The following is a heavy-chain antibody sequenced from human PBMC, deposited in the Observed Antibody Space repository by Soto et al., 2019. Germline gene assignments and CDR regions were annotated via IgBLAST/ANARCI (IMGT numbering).Heavy chain of an antibody. CDR2: IHYSGST. V-gene: IGHV4-31*03. CDR3: ARRKANQDYFDY. Sequence: PLSLTCTVAGECISSDGYYWSWIRQHPGKGLEWIGYIHYSGSTYYNSSIKSRVAISVDTSKNQFSLKLSSVNAADTAVYYCARRKANQDYFDYWGQGTLVTVSS. J-gene: IGHJ4*02. CDR1: GECISSDGYY.